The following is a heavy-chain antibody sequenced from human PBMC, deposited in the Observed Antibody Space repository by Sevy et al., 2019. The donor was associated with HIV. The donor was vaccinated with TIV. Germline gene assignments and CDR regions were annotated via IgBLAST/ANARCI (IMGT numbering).Heavy chain of an antibody. D-gene: IGHD4-17*01. CDR1: GYTFSDYY. J-gene: IGHJ6*02. CDR3: ARLTTRPTSDLYGMDV. V-gene: IGHV1-2*02. Sequence: ASVKVSCKASGYTFSDYYIHWVQQAPGQGLEWMAWINPNDGVTHYAQRFQGGVTLTRDTSVSTAYMDLRGLRYDDTAIYYCARLTTRPTSDLYGMDVWGQRTPVTVSS. CDR2: INPNDGVT.